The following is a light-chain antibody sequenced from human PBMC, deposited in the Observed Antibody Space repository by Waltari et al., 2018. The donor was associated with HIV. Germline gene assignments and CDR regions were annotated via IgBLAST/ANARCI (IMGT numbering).Light chain of an antibody. CDR2: AAS. V-gene: IGKV1-39*01. CDR1: QSISSY. J-gene: IGKJ4*01. CDR3: QQSYSTPLT. Sequence: DIQMTQSPSSLSASVGDRVTITCRASQSISSYLNLYQQKPGKAPKLLIYAASSLQSGVPSRFSCSGSVTDFTLTISSLQPEDFATYYCQQSYSTPLTFGGGTKVEIK.